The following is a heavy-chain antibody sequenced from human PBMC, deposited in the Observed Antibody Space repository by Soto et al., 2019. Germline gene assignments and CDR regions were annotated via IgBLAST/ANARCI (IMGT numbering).Heavy chain of an antibody. D-gene: IGHD3-9*01. V-gene: IGHV3-33*01. CDR3: ARGPYFSWNLDV. CDR2: IWSDGSQE. CDR1: GFRFNIYG. Sequence: QMQLVESGGGVVQPGGSLRLSCAASGFRFNIYGMHWVRQAPDKGLEWVAVIWSDGSQEYYAESVRGRFTISRDNSINTLYLEMNSLRDEDTAVYYCARGPYFSWNLDVWGRGTLVTVSS. J-gene: IGHJ2*01.